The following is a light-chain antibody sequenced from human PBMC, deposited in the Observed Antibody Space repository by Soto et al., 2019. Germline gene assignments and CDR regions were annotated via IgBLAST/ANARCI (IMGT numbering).Light chain of an antibody. V-gene: IGKV3-15*01. CDR3: QQYNIWPKT. CDR2: GAS. CDR1: QSVSSN. J-gene: IGKJ1*01. Sequence: EIVMTQSPATLSVSPGERATLSCRASQSVSSNLAWYQQKPGQAPRLLIYGASTRAAVIPARFSGSGSGTDFTPTISSLQSEDFAVYYCQQYNIWPKTFGQGTKVEIK.